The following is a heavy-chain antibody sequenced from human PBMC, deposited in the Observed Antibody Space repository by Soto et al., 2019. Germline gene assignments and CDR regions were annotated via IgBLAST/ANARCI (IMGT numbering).Heavy chain of an antibody. V-gene: IGHV3-48*03. D-gene: IGHD3-10*01. CDR1: GFTFSSYE. CDR2: ISSSGSTI. Sequence: EVQLVESGGGLVQPGGSLRLSCAASGFTFSSYEMNWVRQAPGKGLEWVSYISSSGSTIYYADSVKGRFTISRDNAKNSLYLQMNSLRAEDTAVYYCARDGQFYGSGSYSPFDYWGQGTLVTVS. J-gene: IGHJ4*02. CDR3: ARDGQFYGSGSYSPFDY.